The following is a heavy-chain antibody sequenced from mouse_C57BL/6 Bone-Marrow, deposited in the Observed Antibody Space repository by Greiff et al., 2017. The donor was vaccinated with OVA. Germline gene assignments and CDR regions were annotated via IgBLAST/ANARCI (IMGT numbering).Heavy chain of an antibody. D-gene: IGHD1-1*01. Sequence: VQLQQSGAELVRPGASVTLSCKASGYTFTDYEMHWVKQTPVHGLEWIGAIDPETGGTAYNQKFKDKATLTADKSSSTAYMQLSSLTYEDSAVYYCARTDYYGSSYWYFDVWGTGTTVTVSS. CDR3: ARTDYYGSSYWYFDV. V-gene: IGHV1-15*01. CDR1: GYTFTDYE. J-gene: IGHJ1*03. CDR2: IDPETGGT.